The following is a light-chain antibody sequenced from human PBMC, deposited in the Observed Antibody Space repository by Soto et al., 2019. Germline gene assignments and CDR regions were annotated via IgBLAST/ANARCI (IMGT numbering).Light chain of an antibody. V-gene: IGKV3-15*01. CDR1: QSIGTT. CDR3: QHYARWTPT. CDR2: DAS. Sequence: VVMTQSPGTLSVTPGERATLSCRASQSIGTTLGWYQQKPGQAPSLLIYDASIRDTGIPARFSGSGSGTEFTLTISSLQSEDFAVYYCQHYARWTPTFGRGTKVEIK. J-gene: IGKJ1*01.